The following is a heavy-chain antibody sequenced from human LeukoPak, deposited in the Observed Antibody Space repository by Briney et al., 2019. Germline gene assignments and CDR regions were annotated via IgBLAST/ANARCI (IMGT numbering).Heavy chain of an antibody. CDR2: ISSSSSYI. CDR3: ARGALDAATPFDS. V-gene: IGHV3-21*01. Sequence: PGGSLRLSCAASGFTFSSYSMNWVRQAPGKGLEWVSSISSSSSYIYYADSLKGRFTISRDNAKKSVYLQMNSLRAEDTAVYYCARGALDAATPFDSWGQGALVTVSS. CDR1: GFTFSSYS. J-gene: IGHJ5*01. D-gene: IGHD2-15*01.